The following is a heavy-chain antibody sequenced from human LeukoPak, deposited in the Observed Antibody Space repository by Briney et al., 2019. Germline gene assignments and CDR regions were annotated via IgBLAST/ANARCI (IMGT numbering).Heavy chain of an antibody. CDR1: GYTFTSYY. D-gene: IGHD6-6*01. CDR3: ARGGAARLIWFDP. J-gene: IGHJ5*02. CDR2: INPSGGST. V-gene: IGHV1-46*03. Sequence: ASVKVSCRASGYTFTSYYMHWVRQAPGQGLEWMGIINPSGGSTSYAQKFQGRVTMTRDTSTSTGYMELSSLRSEDTAVYYCARGGAARLIWFDPWGQGTLVTVSS.